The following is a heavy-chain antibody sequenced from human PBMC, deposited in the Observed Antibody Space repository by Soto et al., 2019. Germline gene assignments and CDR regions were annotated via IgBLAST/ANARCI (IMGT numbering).Heavy chain of an antibody. CDR1: GGTIRSDYYH. CDR3: AREDDGGGSLDV. Sequence: SETLSLTCTVSGGTIRSDYYHWTWIRQSPGKGLEWIGYIHHSGSILYNPSLKSRVTISVDTSKNQFSLHLSSVTAADTAVYFCAREDDGGGSLDVWGQGTTVTVSS. D-gene: IGHD1-1*01. V-gene: IGHV4-30-4*08. CDR2: IHHSGSI. J-gene: IGHJ6*02.